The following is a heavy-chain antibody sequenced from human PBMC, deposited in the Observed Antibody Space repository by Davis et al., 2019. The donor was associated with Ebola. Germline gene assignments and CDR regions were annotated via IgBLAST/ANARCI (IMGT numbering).Heavy chain of an antibody. J-gene: IGHJ4*02. Sequence: GGSLRLSCAASGFTFSSYSMNWVRQATGKGLEWVSSISSSSSYIYYADSVKGRFTISRDNAKNSLYLQMNSLRDEDTAVYYCAREQTTVTTRFFDYWGQGTLVTVSS. CDR1: GFTFSSYS. D-gene: IGHD4-11*01. CDR2: ISSSSSYI. V-gene: IGHV3-21*01. CDR3: AREQTTVTTRFFDY.